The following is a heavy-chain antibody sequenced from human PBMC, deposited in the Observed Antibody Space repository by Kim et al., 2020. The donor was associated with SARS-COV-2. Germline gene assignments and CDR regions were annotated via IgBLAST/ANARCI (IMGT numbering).Heavy chain of an antibody. Sequence: EDGETIYAQKFQGRVTMTEDTSTDTAYMELSILRSEDTAVYYCATGHQLFYWGQGTLVTVSS. J-gene: IGHJ4*02. V-gene: IGHV1-24*01. CDR2: EDGET. CDR3: ATGHQLFY. D-gene: IGHD3-10*01.